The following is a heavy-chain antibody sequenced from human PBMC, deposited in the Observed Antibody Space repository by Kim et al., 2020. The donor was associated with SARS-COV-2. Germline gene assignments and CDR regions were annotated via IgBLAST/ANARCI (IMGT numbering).Heavy chain of an antibody. CDR3: ARHERLSIQLWQEVFDY. V-gene: IGHV4-39*01. Sequence: SETLSLTCTVSGGSISSSSYYWGWIRQPPGKGLEWIGSIYYSGSTYYNPSLKSRVTISVDTSKNQFSLKLSSVTAADTAVYYCARHERLSIQLWQEVFDYWDQGTLVTVSS. CDR1: GGSISSSSYY. D-gene: IGHD5-18*01. J-gene: IGHJ4*02. CDR2: IYYSGST.